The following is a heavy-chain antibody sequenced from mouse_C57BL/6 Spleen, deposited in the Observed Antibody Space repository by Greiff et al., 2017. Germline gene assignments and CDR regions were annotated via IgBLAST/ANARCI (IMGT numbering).Heavy chain of an antibody. CDR1: GFTFSDYG. D-gene: IGHD2-4*01. V-gene: IGHV5-17*01. CDR2: ISSGSSTI. Sequence: EVKVVESGGGLVKPGGSLKLSCAASGFTFSDYGMHWVRQAPEKGLEWVAYISSGSSTIYYADTVKGRFTISRDNAKNTLFLQMTSLRSEDTAMYYCARNDYDEGYFDDWGQGTTLTVSS. CDR3: ARNDYDEGYFDD. J-gene: IGHJ2*01.